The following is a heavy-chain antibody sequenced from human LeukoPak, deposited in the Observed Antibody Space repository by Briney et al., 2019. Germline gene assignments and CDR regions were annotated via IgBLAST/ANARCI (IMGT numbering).Heavy chain of an antibody. CDR2: INDSGGRT. CDR3: ARAPYIAARPYYFDY. V-gene: IGHV3-23*01. Sequence: GGSLRLSCAASGFTFSTYAMGWVRQAPGKGLDWVATINDSGGRTHYADSVKGRFTISRDNAKNSLYLQMNSLRAEDTAVYYCARAPYIAARPYYFDYWGQGILVTVSS. J-gene: IGHJ4*02. CDR1: GFTFSTYA. D-gene: IGHD6-6*01.